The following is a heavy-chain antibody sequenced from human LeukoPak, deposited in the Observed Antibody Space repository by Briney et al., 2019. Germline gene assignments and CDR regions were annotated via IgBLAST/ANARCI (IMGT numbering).Heavy chain of an antibody. Sequence: GGSLRLSCAASGFTFSDYYMSWIRQAPGKGLEWVSYISSSSSTIYYADSVKGRFTISRDNAKNSLYLQMNSLRDEDTAVYYCARAGHVDTAMGLVYYFDYWGQGTLVTVSS. CDR3: ARAGHVDTAMGLVYYFDY. CDR1: GFTFSDYY. CDR2: ISSSSSTI. D-gene: IGHD5-18*01. V-gene: IGHV3-11*04. J-gene: IGHJ4*02.